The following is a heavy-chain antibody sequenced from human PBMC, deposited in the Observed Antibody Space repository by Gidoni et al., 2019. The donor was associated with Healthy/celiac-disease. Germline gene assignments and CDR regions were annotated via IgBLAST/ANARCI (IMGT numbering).Heavy chain of an antibody. CDR2: MNPDSGNT. Sequence: QVQLVQSWAEVNTPGATVMVSCMASGYIFTSYDINWVRQATGQGLEWMGWMNPDSGNTGYAQKFQGRVTMTRNTSISTAYMELSSLRSEDTAVYYCARYYGDYLYYFDYWGQGTLVTVSS. V-gene: IGHV1-8*01. CDR1: GYIFTSYD. D-gene: IGHD4-17*01. CDR3: ARYYGDYLYYFDY. J-gene: IGHJ4*02.